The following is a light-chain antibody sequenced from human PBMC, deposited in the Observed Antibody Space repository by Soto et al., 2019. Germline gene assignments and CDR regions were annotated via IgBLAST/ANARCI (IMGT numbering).Light chain of an antibody. CDR2: GAS. CDR3: QQYGSSFPT. CDR1: QSVSSSY. Sequence: EIMLTQSPGTLSLSPGERATLSCRASQSVSSSYLAWYQQKPGQAPRLLIYGASSRATGIPDRFSGSGSGTDFTLTISRLDPEDFAVYFCQQYGSSFPTFGQGTKVDI. J-gene: IGKJ1*01. V-gene: IGKV3-20*01.